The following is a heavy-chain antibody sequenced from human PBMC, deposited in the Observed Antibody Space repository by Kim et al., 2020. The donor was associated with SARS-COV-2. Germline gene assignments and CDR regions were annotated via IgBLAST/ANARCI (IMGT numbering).Heavy chain of an antibody. J-gene: IGHJ4*02. V-gene: IGHV4-4*02. CDR3: ARVALPSIAAAALTD. CDR2: IYHSGST. D-gene: IGHD6-13*01. Sequence: SETLSLTCAVSGGSISSSNWWSWVRQPPGKGLEWIGEIYHSGSTNYNPSLKSRVTISVDKSKNQFSLKLSSVTAADTAVYYCARVALPSIAAAALTDWGQGTLVTVSS. CDR1: GGSISSSNW.